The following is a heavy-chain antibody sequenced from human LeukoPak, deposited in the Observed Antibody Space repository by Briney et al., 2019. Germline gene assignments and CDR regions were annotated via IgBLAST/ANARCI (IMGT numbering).Heavy chain of an antibody. CDR2: IYYSGST. Sequence: SETLSLTCTVSGGSISSGGYYWRWIRQHPGKGLEWIAYIYYSGSTYYNPSLKSRVTISVDTSKNQFSLKLSSVTAADTAVYYCARARGCSSTSCYAGLLLDYWGQGTLVTVSS. CDR1: GGSISSGGYY. V-gene: IGHV4-31*03. CDR3: ARARGCSSTSCYAGLLLDY. D-gene: IGHD2-2*01. J-gene: IGHJ4*02.